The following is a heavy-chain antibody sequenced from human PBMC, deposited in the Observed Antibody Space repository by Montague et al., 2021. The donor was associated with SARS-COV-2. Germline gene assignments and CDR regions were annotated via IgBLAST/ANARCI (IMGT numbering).Heavy chain of an antibody. CDR1: GGSIGSWGYY. Sequence: SETLSLTCTVSGGSIGSWGYYWGWVRQPPGKGLEWIAYIYYSGXTXYXXXXKXRVTKSLDTSKNQFSLKLTSVTAADTAVYYCARVSVAAAATRSDLWGQGTLVTVSS. D-gene: IGHD6-13*01. V-gene: IGHV4-61*08. J-gene: IGHJ5*02. CDR3: ARVSVAAAATRSDL. CDR2: IYYSGXT.